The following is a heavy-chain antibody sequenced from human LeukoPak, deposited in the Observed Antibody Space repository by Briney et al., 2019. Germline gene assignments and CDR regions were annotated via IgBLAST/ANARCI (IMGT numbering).Heavy chain of an antibody. CDR3: ARQGGGPSGQWLRDDAFDI. V-gene: IGHV5-51*01. J-gene: IGHJ3*02. CDR1: GYSFTNYW. CDR2: IYPGDSDT. Sequence: GESLKISCKGSGYSFTNYWLGWVRQMPGKGLEWMGIIYPGDSDTRYSPSFQGQVTISADKSISTAYLQWSSLKASDTAMYYCARQGGGPSGQWLRDDAFDIWGQGTMVTVSS. D-gene: IGHD5-12*01.